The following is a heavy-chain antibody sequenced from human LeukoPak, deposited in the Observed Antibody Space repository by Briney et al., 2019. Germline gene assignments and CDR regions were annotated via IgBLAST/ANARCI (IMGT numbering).Heavy chain of an antibody. D-gene: IGHD3-16*01. CDR3: ARFGLRLGDRIGY. V-gene: IGHV4-39*07. J-gene: IGHJ4*02. Sequence: SETLSLTCTVSGGSISSSSYYWRWVRQPPGKGLEWIGSMYYSGSTYYNPSLKSRVTISVDTSKNHLSLKLSSVTAADTAVYYCARFGLRLGDRIGYGGQGTLVTVSS. CDR2: MYYSGST. CDR1: GGSISSSSYY.